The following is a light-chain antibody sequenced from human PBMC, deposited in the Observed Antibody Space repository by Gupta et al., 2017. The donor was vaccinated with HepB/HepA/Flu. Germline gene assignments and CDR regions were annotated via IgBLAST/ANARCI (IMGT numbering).Light chain of an antibody. J-gene: IGKJ4*01. V-gene: IGKV1-39*01. CDR1: QTITSY. CDR3: QQSCSYPRA. CDR2: AAS. Sequence: DIQMTQSPSSLSASVGDRVTITCRASQTITSYLNWYQLKPGKAPKLLIYAASNLQGGVPSRVSGSGSGTHFTLNISDLQPDDFATYYCQQSCSYPRAVGGGTQVEIK.